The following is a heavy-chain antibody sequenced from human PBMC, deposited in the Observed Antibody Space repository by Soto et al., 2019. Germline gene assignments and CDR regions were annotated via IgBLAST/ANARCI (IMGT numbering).Heavy chain of an antibody. Sequence: QVQLVQSGAEVKKPGASVKISCKTSGYIFINYYIHWVRQAPGQGLEWVALFNPMSGSTNYAQKLAGRVHLNSDTSTSTVYMELSSLISEDTAVYYCARDLAAADYWGQGTLVTVSS. CDR3: ARDLAAADY. J-gene: IGHJ4*02. V-gene: IGHV1-46*04. CDR2: FNPMSGST. CDR1: GYIFINYY. D-gene: IGHD6-13*01.